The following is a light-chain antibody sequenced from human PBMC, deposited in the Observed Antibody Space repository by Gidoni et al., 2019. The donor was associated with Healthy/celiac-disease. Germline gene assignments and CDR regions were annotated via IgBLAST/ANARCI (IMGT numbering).Light chain of an antibody. Sequence: DLLMTQSPSSLSASVGDRVTITCRASQSISSYFNWYQQKPGKAPKLLIYAASSLQSGVPSRFSGSGSGTDFTLTISSLQPEDFATYYCQQSYSTPRAFGQGTKVEIK. CDR2: AAS. CDR3: QQSYSTPRA. V-gene: IGKV1-39*01. J-gene: IGKJ1*01. CDR1: QSISSY.